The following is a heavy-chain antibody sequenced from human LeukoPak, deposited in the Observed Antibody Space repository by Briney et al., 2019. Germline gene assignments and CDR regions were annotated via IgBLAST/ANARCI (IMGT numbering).Heavy chain of an antibody. V-gene: IGHV3-30*03. J-gene: IGHJ4*02. Sequence: PGGSLRLSCAASGFTFDDYGMSWVRQAPGKGLEWVAVISYDGSNKYYADSVKGRFTISRDNSKNTLYLQMNSLRVEDTAVYYCALAAAASSFDYWGQGTLLTVSS. CDR1: GFTFDDYG. CDR3: ALAAAASSFDY. CDR2: ISYDGSNK. D-gene: IGHD2-15*01.